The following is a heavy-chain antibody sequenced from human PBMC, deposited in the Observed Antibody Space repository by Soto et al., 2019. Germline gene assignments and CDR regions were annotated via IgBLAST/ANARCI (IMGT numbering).Heavy chain of an antibody. D-gene: IGHD3-3*01. CDR1: GGSISSGDYY. Sequence: QVQLQESGPGLVKPSQTLSLTCSVSGGSISSGDYYWSGIRQHPGKGLEWIGYIYYSGSTYYNPYLKSRVTISVDTSKNQFSRKLRSVTAADTAVYYCARWWSGSRQGFDPWGQGTLGTVSS. CDR2: IYYSGST. V-gene: IGHV4-31*03. J-gene: IGHJ5*02. CDR3: ARWWSGSRQGFDP.